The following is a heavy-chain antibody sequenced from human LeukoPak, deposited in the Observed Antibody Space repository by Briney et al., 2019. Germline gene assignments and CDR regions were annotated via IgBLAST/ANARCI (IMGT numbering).Heavy chain of an antibody. CDR3: ARHSPGGAFDI. V-gene: IGHV4-39*01. CDR1: GGSISSSSYY. J-gene: IGHJ3*02. Sequence: SETLSLTCTASGGSISSSSYYWGWIRQPPGKGLEWIGSIYYSGSTYYNPSLKSRVTISVDTSKNQFSLKLSSVTAADTAVYYCARHSPGGAFDIWGQGTMVTVSS. D-gene: IGHD3-10*01. CDR2: IYYSGST.